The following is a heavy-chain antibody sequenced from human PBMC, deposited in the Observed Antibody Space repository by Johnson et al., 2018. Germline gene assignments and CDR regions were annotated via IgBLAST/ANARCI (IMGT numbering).Heavy chain of an antibody. CDR2: ISYDGSHK. CDR1: GFTFSSYG. J-gene: IGHJ1*01. V-gene: IGHV3-30*03. D-gene: IGHD4-23*01. CDR3: VRSTVVIRAEYFQN. Sequence: QVQLVQSGGGVVQPGRSXRLSCAASGFTFSSYGMHWVRQAPGKGLEWVAVISYDGSHKYYADSVKGRFTISRDNSKNTLYLQMNSLRPEDTAVYYCVRSTVVIRAEYFQNWGQGTLVTVSS.